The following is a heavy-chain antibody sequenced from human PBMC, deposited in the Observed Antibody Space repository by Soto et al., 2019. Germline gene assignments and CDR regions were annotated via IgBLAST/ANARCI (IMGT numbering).Heavy chain of an antibody. CDR3: AKDPVTTGLARYFDY. D-gene: IGHD4-17*01. CDR1: GFTFSSYG. V-gene: IGHV3-30*18. Sequence: PGGSLRLSCAASGFTFSSYGMHWVRQAPGKGLEWVAVISSDGSNKYYADSVKGRFTISRDNSKNTLYLQMNSLRAEDTAVYYCAKDPVTTGLARYFDYWGQGTLVTVSS. CDR2: ISSDGSNK. J-gene: IGHJ4*02.